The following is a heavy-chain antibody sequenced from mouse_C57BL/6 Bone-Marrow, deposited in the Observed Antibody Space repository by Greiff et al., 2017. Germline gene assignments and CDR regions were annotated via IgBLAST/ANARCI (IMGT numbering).Heavy chain of an antibody. CDR1: GFTFTSYW. Sequence: VKLLQPGAEFVKPGASVKMSCKASGFTFTSYWITWVQQRPGQGLEWIGDIYPGSGSPYYNEKFKSKTTLTVDTSSSTVYMQLSSLKSEDSAVYYSARKRLYYYKYFDVWGTGTTLTVSS. CDR3: ARKRLYYYKYFDV. J-gene: IGHJ2*01. CDR2: IYPGSGSP. V-gene: IGHV1-55*01. D-gene: IGHD1-1*01.